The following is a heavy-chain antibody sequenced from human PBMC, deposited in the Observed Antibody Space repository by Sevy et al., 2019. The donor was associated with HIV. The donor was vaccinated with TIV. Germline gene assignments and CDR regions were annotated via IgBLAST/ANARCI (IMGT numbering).Heavy chain of an antibody. D-gene: IGHD4-4*01. CDR2: ISYDGTNK. Sequence: GGSLRLSCVASGFAFSTHAMHWVRQAPDKGLEWVAVISYDGTNKNYADSVKDRFTISRDNSKNTLYLQMNSLRTDDXXXXXXXXXXXXXDLHLDYWGQGTLVTVSS. CDR3: XXXXXXXDLHLDY. J-gene: IGHJ4*02. V-gene: IGHV3-30-3*01. CDR1: GFAFSTHA.